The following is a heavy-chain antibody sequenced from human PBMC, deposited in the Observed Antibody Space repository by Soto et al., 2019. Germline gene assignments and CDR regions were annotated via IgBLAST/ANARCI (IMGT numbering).Heavy chain of an antibody. CDR2: FYDSGTT. CDR3: ARGFGGLGPSVFGMDV. D-gene: IGHD3-10*01. V-gene: IGHV4-59*01. Sequence: QLQLQESGPGLVKASETLSLTCTVSGGSISAYHWSWVRQSPGKGLEWIGYFYDSGTTDYNPALKSRVTISGDTSKNNFSLNLRSVTAADTAAYYCARGFGGLGPSVFGMDVWGQGTTVIVSS. CDR1: GGSISAYH. J-gene: IGHJ6*02.